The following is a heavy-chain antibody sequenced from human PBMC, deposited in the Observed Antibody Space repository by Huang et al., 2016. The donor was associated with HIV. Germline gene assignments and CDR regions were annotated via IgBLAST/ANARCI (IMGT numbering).Heavy chain of an antibody. V-gene: IGHV4-39*01. Sequence: QLQLQVSGPGLVKPSETLSLTCTVSGGSIRSDNYYWGWIRQPPGKGLEWIGSIYSSGSTYYNPDLKSRVTITVDTSKNQFSLKMRSVTAADTAVYYCARLPGSITMIRGVITDPYWGQGTLVTVSS. D-gene: IGHD3-10*01. J-gene: IGHJ4*02. CDR3: ARLPGSITMIRGVITDPY. CDR2: IYSSGST. CDR1: GGSIRSDNYY.